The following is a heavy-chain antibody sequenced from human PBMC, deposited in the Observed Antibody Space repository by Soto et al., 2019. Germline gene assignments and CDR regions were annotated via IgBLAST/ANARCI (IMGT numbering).Heavy chain of an antibody. CDR2: ISSSSTI. D-gene: IGHD1-26*01. CDR1: GFTFSSYS. Sequence: PGGSLRLSCAASGFTFSSYSMNWVRQAPGKGLEWVSYISSSSTIYYADSVKGRFTISRDNAKNSLYLQMNSLRDEDTAVYYCASYPYSGSTVAFDIWGQGTMVTVSS. J-gene: IGHJ3*02. V-gene: IGHV3-48*02. CDR3: ASYPYSGSTVAFDI.